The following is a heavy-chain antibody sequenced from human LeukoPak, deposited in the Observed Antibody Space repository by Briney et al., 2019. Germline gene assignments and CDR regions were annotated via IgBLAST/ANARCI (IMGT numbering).Heavy chain of an antibody. J-gene: IGHJ6*03. CDR3: ARHGSYYYMDV. CDR2: IYTSGST. CDR1: GGSISSYY. V-gene: IGHV4-4*09. Sequence: SETLSLTCTVSGGSISSYYWSWIRQPPGKGLEWIGYIYTSGSTNYNPSLKSRVTVSVDTSKNQFSLKLSSVTAADTAVYYCARHGSYYYMDVWGKGTTVTVSS.